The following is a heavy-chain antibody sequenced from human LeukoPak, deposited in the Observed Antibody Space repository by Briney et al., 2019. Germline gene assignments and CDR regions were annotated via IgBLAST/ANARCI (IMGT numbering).Heavy chain of an antibody. J-gene: IGHJ4*02. CDR1: GFTFSDYY. CDR3: ARDNYDSSGPYYFDY. D-gene: IGHD3-22*01. V-gene: IGHV3-11*04. CDR2: ISSSGSTI. Sequence: GGSLRLSCAASGFTFSDYYMSWIRQAPGKGLEWVSYISSSGSTIYYADSVKGRFTISRDNARNSLYLQMNSLRAEDTAVYYCARDNYDSSGPYYFDYWGQGTLVTVSS.